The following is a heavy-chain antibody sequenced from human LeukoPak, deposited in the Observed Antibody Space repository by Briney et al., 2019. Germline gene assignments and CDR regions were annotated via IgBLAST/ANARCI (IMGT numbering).Heavy chain of an antibody. V-gene: IGHV3-30-3*01. J-gene: IGHJ4*02. CDR2: ISYHGTSK. Sequence: GGSLRLSCAASEFMLTNYAMHWVRQAPGKGLEWVAVISYHGTSKYYADSVKGRFTISRDISRNTLYLQMDSLRAEDTAVYYCARAGPNDHRFDYWGQGILVTVST. CDR3: ARAGPNDHRFDY. CDR1: EFMLTNYA. D-gene: IGHD1-1*01.